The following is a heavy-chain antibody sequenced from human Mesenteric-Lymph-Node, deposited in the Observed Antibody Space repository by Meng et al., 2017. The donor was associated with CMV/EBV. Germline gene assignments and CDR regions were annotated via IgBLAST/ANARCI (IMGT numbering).Heavy chain of an antibody. V-gene: IGHV3-23*01. CDR2: ISTSGGST. J-gene: IGHJ4*02. CDR1: GFTFSNYA. D-gene: IGHD2-15*01. CDR3: AKDLSSRYCSSGSCYSLVDY. Sequence: LSLTCAASGFTFSNYAMSWVRQAPGKGLEWVSAISTSGGSTYYADSVKGRFTISRDNSKNTLYLQMNSLRAADTAVYYCAKDLSSRYCSSGSCYSLVDYWGQGTLVTVSS.